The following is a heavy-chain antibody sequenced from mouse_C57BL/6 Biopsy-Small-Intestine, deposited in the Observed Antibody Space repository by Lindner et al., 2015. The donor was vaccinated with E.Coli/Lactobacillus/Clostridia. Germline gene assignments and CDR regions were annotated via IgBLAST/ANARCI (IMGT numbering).Heavy chain of an antibody. CDR3: ARGTTMTPHY. V-gene: IGHV1-53*01. CDR2: INPSGGST. D-gene: IGHD2-13*01. CDR1: GYSFISYY. J-gene: IGHJ4*01. Sequence: SVKVSCKASGYSFISYYMHWVRQAPGQGLEWMGIINPSGGSTSYAQKFQGRVTMTRDTSSSTVYMELSSLRSEDTAVYYCARGTTMTPHYWGQGTLVTVSS.